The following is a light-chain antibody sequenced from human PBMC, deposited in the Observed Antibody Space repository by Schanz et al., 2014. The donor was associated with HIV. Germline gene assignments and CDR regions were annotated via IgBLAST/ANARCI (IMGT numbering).Light chain of an antibody. Sequence: QSLLTQPPSVSATPGQKVTISCSGSNSNIGKNFVSWYQQLPGTAPKLLIYDNDRRPSGVPDRFSGSKSGTSATLGITGLQTGDEADYYCGTWDSSLSGVVFGGGTKVTVL. CDR1: NSNIGKNF. CDR2: DND. CDR3: GTWDSSLSGVV. V-gene: IGLV1-51*01. J-gene: IGLJ2*01.